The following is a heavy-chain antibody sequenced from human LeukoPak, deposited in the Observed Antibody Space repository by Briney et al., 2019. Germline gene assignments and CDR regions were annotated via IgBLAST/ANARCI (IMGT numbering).Heavy chain of an antibody. V-gene: IGHV4-61*02. D-gene: IGHD3-10*01. CDR2: IYTSGST. CDR3: ARGLKVTMVRGVIPYYYYMDV. CDR1: GGSISSGSYY. J-gene: IGHJ6*03. Sequence: PSQTLSLTCTVSGGSISSGSYYWSWIRQPAGKGLEWIGRIYTSGSTKYNPSLKSRVTISVDTSKNQFSLKLSSVTAADTAVYYCARGLKVTMVRGVIPYYYYMDVWGKGTTVTVSS.